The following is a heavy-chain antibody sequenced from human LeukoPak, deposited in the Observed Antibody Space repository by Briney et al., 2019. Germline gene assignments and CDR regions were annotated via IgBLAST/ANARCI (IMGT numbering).Heavy chain of an antibody. CDR1: GFTVSSNS. CDR2: IYSDNT. CDR3: AKQKSKLDYYGSVFDY. J-gene: IGHJ4*02. D-gene: IGHD3-10*01. V-gene: IGHV3-66*04. Sequence: PGGSLRLSCTVSGFTVSSNSMSWVRQAPGKGLEWVSFIYSDNTHYSDSVKGRFTISRDNTKNSLYLQMNSLRAEDTAVYYCAKQKSKLDYYGSVFDYWGQGTLVTVSS.